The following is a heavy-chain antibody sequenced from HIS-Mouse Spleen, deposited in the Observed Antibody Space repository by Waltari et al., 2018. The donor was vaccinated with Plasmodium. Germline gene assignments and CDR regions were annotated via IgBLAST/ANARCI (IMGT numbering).Heavy chain of an antibody. CDR1: GGSISSYY. D-gene: IGHD5-18*01. Sequence: QVQLQESGPGLVKPSEPLSLTCTVSGGSISSYYWSWLRQPPGKGLEWIGYIYYSGSTNYNPSLKSRVTISVDTSKNQFSLKLSSVTAADTAVYYCARLRYSYGYFDYWGQGTLVTVSS. CDR3: ARLRYSYGYFDY. V-gene: IGHV4-59*08. CDR2: IYYSGST. J-gene: IGHJ4*02.